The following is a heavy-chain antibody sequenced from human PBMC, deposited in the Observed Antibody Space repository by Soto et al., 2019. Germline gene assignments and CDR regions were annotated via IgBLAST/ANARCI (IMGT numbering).Heavy chain of an antibody. V-gene: IGHV1-18*01. J-gene: IGHJ4*02. CDR2: ISTHNRNT. CDR3: ARVAPPGDY. Sequence: GASVKVSCKASGYTFTSYGISWVRQAPGQGLEWMGWISTHNRNTNYAQELQGRVTMTTDTSTSTAYMELRSLRSDDTAVYYCARVAPPGDYWGQGTLVTVSS. CDR1: GYTFTSYG.